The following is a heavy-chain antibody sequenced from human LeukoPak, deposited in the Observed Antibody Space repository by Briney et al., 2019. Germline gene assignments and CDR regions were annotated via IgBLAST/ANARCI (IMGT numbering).Heavy chain of an antibody. CDR1: GYTFTSYG. V-gene: IGHV1-18*01. J-gene: IGHJ3*02. CDR3: ARGLRSGSDPGGAFDI. CDR2: ISAYNGNT. Sequence: ASVKVSCKASGYTFTSYGISWVRQAPGQGLEWMGWISAYNGNTNYAQKLQGRVTMTTDTSTSTAYMELRSLRSEDTAVYYCARGLRSGSDPGGAFDIWGQGTMVTVSS. D-gene: IGHD4-17*01.